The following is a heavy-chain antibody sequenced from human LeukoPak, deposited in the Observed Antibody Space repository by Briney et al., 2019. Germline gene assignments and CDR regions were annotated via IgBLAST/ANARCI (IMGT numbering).Heavy chain of an antibody. CDR1: GGSISSSNYH. CDR3: ASIDGDLYYGMDV. D-gene: IGHD5-24*01. CDR2: IYYNGRT. Sequence: SETLSLTCTVSGGSISSSNYHWGWIRQPPGKGLEWIGSIYYNGRTSYNPPLKSRVTISIDTSKNQFSLKVSSVTAADTAVYYCASIDGDLYYGMDVWGQGTTITVSS. V-gene: IGHV4-39*01. J-gene: IGHJ6*02.